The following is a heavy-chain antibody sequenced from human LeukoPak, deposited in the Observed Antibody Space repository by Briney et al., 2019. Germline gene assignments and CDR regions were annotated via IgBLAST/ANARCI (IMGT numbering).Heavy chain of an antibody. V-gene: IGHV1-69*05. CDR2: IIPIFGTA. CDR3: ARGYDFWSGHSSLFDY. D-gene: IGHD3-3*01. J-gene: IGHJ4*02. Sequence: SVKVSCKASGGTFSSYAISWVRQAPGQGLEWMGGIIPIFGTANYAQKFQGRVTITTDESTSTAYMELSSLRSEDTAVYYCARGYDFWSGHSSLFDYWGQGTLVTVSS. CDR1: GGTFSSYA.